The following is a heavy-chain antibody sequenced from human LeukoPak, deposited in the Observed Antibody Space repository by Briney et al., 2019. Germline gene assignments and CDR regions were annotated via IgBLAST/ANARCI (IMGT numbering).Heavy chain of an antibody. CDR2: IIPILGIA. CDR1: GYTFTGYY. CDR3: ARANIVVVPAATGAYYYGMDV. D-gene: IGHD2-2*01. J-gene: IGHJ6*02. V-gene: IGHV1-69*04. Sequence: SVKVSCKASGYTFTGYYMHWVRQAPGQGLEWMGRIIPILGIANYAQKFQGRVTITADKSTSTAYMELSSLRSEDTAVYYCARANIVVVPAATGAYYYGMDVWGQGTTVTVSS.